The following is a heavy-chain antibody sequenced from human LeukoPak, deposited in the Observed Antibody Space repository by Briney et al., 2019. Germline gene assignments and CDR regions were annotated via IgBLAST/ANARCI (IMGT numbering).Heavy chain of an antibody. D-gene: IGHD6-6*01. J-gene: IGHJ4*02. CDR1: GGTFSSHA. CDR3: ARTAGRTFDY. Sequence: ASVKVSCKASGGTFSSHAISWVRLAPGQGLEWMGIINPSGGSTSYAQKFQGRVTMTRDTSTSTVYMELSSLRSEDTAVYYCARTAGRTFDYWGQGTLVTVSS. V-gene: IGHV1-46*01. CDR2: INPSGGST.